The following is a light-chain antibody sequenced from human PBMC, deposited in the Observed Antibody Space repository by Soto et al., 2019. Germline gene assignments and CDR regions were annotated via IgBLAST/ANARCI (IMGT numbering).Light chain of an antibody. J-gene: IGKJ1*01. V-gene: IGKV3-20*01. CDR3: QQYGSSPRT. Sequence: EIVLTQSPGTLSLSPGERATLSCRASQSVSSIYLALYQQKPGQAPRLLIYGASSRTTGIPDRFSGSGSGTDFTLTISIMEPEDFAVYYCQQYGSSPRTFGQGTKVEIK. CDR1: QSVSSIY. CDR2: GAS.